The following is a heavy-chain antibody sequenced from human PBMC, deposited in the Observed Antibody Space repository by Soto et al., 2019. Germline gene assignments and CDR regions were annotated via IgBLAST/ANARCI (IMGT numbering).Heavy chain of an antibody. Sequence: GGSLRLSCAASGFTFDDYAMHWVRQAPGKGLEWVSGISWNSGSIGYADSVKGRFTISRDNAKNSLYLQMNSLRAEDTALYYCAKDFSSVVVAATRGFDIWGQGTMVTVSS. CDR2: ISWNSGSI. CDR3: AKDFSSVVVAATRGFDI. CDR1: GFTFDDYA. V-gene: IGHV3-9*01. J-gene: IGHJ3*02. D-gene: IGHD2-15*01.